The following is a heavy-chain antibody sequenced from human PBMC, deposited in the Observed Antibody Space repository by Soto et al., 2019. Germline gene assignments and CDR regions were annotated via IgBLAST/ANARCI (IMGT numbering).Heavy chain of an antibody. J-gene: IGHJ5*02. CDR2: IYYSGST. CDR1: GGSISSGGYY. D-gene: IGHD3-10*01. Sequence: PSETLSLTCTVSGGSISSGGYYWIWIRQHPGKGLEWIGYIYYSGSTYYNPSLKSRVTISVDTSKNQFSLKLSSVTAADTAVYYCARGLKNYYGSGELNWFDPWGQGTLVTVSS. V-gene: IGHV4-31*03. CDR3: ARGLKNYYGSGELNWFDP.